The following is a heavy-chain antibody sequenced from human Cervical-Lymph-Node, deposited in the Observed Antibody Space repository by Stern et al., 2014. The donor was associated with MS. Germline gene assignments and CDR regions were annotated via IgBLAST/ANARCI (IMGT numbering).Heavy chain of an antibody. Sequence: QVQLQESGPGLVKPSETLSLTCTVSGGSVSSCSYYWSWLRQPPGKGREWIGHIYYSGTTNDNPSLKSRVTISVDTSKTQFSLKLSSVTAADTAVYYCAREYSSGWFTDYWGQGTLVTVSS. CDR1: GGSVSSCSYY. D-gene: IGHD6-19*01. J-gene: IGHJ4*02. CDR3: AREYSSGWFTDY. V-gene: IGHV4-61*01. CDR2: IYYSGTT.